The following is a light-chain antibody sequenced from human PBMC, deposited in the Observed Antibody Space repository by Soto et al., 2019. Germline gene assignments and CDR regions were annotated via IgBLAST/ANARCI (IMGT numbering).Light chain of an antibody. J-gene: IGLJ2*01. V-gene: IGLV1-51*01. CDR2: DND. CDR3: ATWDDSLSSVI. Sequence: QAVVTQPPSVSAAPGEKVSISCSGSSSNIGNDYVSWYQQLPGTAPKLLIYDNDKRPSGIPDRFSGSKSGTSATLGITGLQTGDEADYPCATWDDSLSSVIFGGGTQLTVL. CDR1: SSNIGNDY.